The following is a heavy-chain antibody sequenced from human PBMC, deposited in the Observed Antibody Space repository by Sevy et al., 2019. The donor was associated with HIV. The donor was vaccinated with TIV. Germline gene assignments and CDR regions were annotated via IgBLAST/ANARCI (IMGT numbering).Heavy chain of an antibody. CDR1: GFTFAKYS. V-gene: IGHV3-23*01. CDR3: AREGCTQPHDY. J-gene: IGHJ4*02. Sequence: GGSLRLSCAASGFTFAKYSMSWVRQAPDKGLEWVSTFSFGCGRINYADSVKGRFTISRDDSKNTLFLQMNSLRAEDTATYFCAREGCTQPHDYWGQGTLVTVSS. CDR2: FSFGCGRI. D-gene: IGHD2-8*01.